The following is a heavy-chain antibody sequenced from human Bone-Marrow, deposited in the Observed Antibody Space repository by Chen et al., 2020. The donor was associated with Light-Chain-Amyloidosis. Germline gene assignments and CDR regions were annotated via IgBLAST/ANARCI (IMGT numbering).Heavy chain of an antibody. D-gene: IGHD6-6*01. V-gene: IGHV3-30-3*01. Sequence: VQLVESGGGLVKPGGSLRLSCATSGFTFRKYCFSWVRQTPGKGLEWVAVLSYDGNSKYYADSVKGRFTISRDSSKNTLYLQMNSLRAEDTAVYYCARVSFERGGPARPPGDSWGQGTLVTVSS. CDR2: LSYDGNSK. J-gene: IGHJ4*02. CDR1: GFTFRKYC. CDR3: ARVSFERGGPARPPGDS.